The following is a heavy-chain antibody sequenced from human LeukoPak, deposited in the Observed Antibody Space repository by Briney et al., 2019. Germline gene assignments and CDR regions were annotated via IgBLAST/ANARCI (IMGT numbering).Heavy chain of an antibody. CDR2: ISTYNGHT. Sequence: EASVKVSCKASGYTFTSYGISWVRQAPGQGLEWMGWISTYNGHTNYARKVQGRVTMTTDTSTSTAYMELRSLRSDDTAVYYCAREGGRYCSGGSCYSSNGWYGGLNYRGQGTLVTVSS. V-gene: IGHV1-18*01. CDR3: AREGGRYCSGGSCYSSNGWYGGLNY. J-gene: IGHJ4*02. D-gene: IGHD2-15*01. CDR1: GYTFTSYG.